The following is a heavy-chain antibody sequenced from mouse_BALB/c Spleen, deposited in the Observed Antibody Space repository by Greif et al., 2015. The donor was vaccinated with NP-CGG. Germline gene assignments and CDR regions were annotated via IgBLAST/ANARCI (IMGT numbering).Heavy chain of an antibody. J-gene: IGHJ3*01. CDR2: INPSNGRT. D-gene: IGHD2-1*01. CDR1: GYTFTGYW. Sequence: QVQLQQSGAELVKPGASVKLSCKASGYTFTGYWMHWVKQRPGQGLEWIGEINPSNGRTNYNEKFKSKATLTVDKSSSTAYMQLSSLTSEDSAVYYCARRGNFFAYWGQGTLVTVSA. V-gene: IGHV1S81*02. CDR3: ARRGNFFAY.